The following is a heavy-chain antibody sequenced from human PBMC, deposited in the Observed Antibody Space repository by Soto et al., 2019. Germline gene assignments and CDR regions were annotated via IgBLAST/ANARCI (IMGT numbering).Heavy chain of an antibody. Sequence: GAPGKVLSQEFCYTISHYGIYWGRPAPGQNLEWMGWISAYNGNTNYAQKLQGRVTMTTDTSTSTAYMELRSLRSDDTAVYYCARDGGSSFGYYYYGMDVWGQGTTVTVSS. CDR2: ISAYNGNT. J-gene: IGHJ6*02. CDR3: ARDGGSSFGYYYYGMDV. V-gene: IGHV1-18*01. CDR1: YTISHYG. D-gene: IGHD3-16*01.